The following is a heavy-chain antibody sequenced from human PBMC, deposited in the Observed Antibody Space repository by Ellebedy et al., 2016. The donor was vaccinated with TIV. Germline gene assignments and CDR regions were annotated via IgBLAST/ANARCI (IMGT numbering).Heavy chain of an antibody. Sequence: MPSETLSLTCTVSGGSISSGGYYCSWIRQHPGKGLEWIGYIYYSGSTYYNPSLKSRVTISVDTSTNQFSLKVTSVTAADTAVYYCARCYTGSNWFDPWGQGTLVTVSS. CDR2: IYYSGST. J-gene: IGHJ5*02. D-gene: IGHD2-2*02. V-gene: IGHV4-31*03. CDR3: ARCYTGSNWFDP. CDR1: GGSISSGGYY.